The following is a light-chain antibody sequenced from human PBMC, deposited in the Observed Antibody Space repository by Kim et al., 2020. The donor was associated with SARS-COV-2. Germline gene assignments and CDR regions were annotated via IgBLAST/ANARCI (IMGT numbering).Light chain of an antibody. CDR1: SGHSSYA. Sequence: SVQLTCTLSSGHSSYAIAWHQQQPEKGPRYLMKLNSDGSHSKGDGIPDRFSGSSSGAERYLTISSLQSEDEADYYCQTWGTGIRVFGGGTQLTVL. CDR2: LNSDGSH. V-gene: IGLV4-69*01. J-gene: IGLJ3*02. CDR3: QTWGTGIRV.